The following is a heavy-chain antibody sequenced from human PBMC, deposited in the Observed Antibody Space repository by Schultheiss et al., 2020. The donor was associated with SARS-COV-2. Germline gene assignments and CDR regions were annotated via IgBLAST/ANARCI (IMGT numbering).Heavy chain of an antibody. Sequence: GGSLRLSCAASGFTFNSYGMHWVRQAPGKGLEWVSSISSSSSYIYYADSVKGRFTISRDNAKNSLYLQMNSLRAEDTAVYYCARAKDPNWNYARPFYPWGQGTLVTVSS. CDR2: ISSSSSYI. J-gene: IGHJ5*02. V-gene: IGHV3-21*01. D-gene: IGHD1-7*01. CDR3: ARAKDPNWNYARPFYP. CDR1: GFTFNSYG.